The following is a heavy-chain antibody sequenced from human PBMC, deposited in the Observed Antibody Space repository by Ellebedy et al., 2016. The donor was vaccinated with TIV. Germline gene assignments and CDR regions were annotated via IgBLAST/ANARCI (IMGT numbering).Heavy chain of an antibody. CDR1: GFTFSNNA. Sequence: GESLKISCAASGFTFSNNAMSWVRQAPGKGLEWVSRISLSVNTMYYADSVQGRFTISRDNAKNSLFLQMNSLRAEDTAVYYCARDQSIGSRLVYYFDYWGQGTLVTVSS. CDR2: ISLSVNTM. D-gene: IGHD6-6*01. V-gene: IGHV3-11*04. J-gene: IGHJ4*02. CDR3: ARDQSIGSRLVYYFDY.